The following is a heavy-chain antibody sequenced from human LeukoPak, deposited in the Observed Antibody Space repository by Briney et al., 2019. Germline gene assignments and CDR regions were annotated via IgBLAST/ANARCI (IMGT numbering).Heavy chain of an antibody. V-gene: IGHV4-34*01. CDR3: ARDLRITIFGVVISNWFDP. D-gene: IGHD3-3*01. CDR1: GFTFSSYS. Sequence: GSLRLSCAASGFTFSSYSMNWIRQPPGKGLEWIGEINHSGSTNYNPSLKSRVTISVDTSKNQFSLKLSSVTAADTAVYYCARDLRITIFGVVISNWFDPWGQGTLVTVSS. J-gene: IGHJ5*02. CDR2: INHSGST.